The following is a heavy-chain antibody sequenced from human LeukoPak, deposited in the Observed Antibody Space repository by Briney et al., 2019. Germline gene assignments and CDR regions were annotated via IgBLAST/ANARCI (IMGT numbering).Heavy chain of an antibody. CDR1: GFTFSSYA. CDR3: AKSPRLWGSGSHEGDEEYYFDY. CDR2: ISGSGGST. Sequence: PGGSLRLSCAASGFTFSSYAMSWVRQAPGKGLEWVSAISGSGGSTYYADSVKGRFTISRDNSKNTLYLQMNSLRAEDTAVYYCAKSPRLWGSGSHEGDEEYYFDYWGQGTLVTVSS. V-gene: IGHV3-23*01. D-gene: IGHD3-10*01. J-gene: IGHJ4*02.